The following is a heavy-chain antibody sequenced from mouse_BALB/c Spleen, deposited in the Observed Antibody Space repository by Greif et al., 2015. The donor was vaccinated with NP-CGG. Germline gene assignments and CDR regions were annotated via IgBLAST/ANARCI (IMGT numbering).Heavy chain of an antibody. CDR2: ISSGSNTI. D-gene: IGHD1-1*01. CDR3: AREYCYGSSLLDV. V-gene: IGHV5-17*02. Sequence: DVKLVESGGGLVQPGGSRKLSCAASGFTFSSFGMHWVRQAPEKGLEWVAYISSGSNTIYYADTLTGRFTISRDNPKNTLFMQKTSIRPEVTGMYFCAREYCYGSSLLDVWGAGTSVTVSS. J-gene: IGHJ1*01. CDR1: GFTFSSFG.